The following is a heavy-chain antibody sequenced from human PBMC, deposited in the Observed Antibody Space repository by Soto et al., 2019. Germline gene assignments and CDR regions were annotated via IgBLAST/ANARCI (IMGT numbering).Heavy chain of an antibody. V-gene: IGHV5-10-1*01. D-gene: IGHD5-12*01. CDR3: ARRGGYSGYDYYYGMDV. CDR2: IDPSDSYT. J-gene: IGHJ6*02. Sequence: GESLKISCKGSGYSFTSYWISWVRQMPGKGLEWMGRIDPSDSYTNYSPSFQGHVTISADNSIGTAYLQWSSLKASDTAMYYCARRGGYSGYDYYYGMDVWGQGTTVTVSS. CDR1: GYSFTSYW.